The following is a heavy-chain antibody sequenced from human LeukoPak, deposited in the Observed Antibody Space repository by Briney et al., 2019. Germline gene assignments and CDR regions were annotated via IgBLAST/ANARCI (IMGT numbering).Heavy chain of an antibody. J-gene: IGHJ4*02. CDR2: TNSDGSST. CDR3: ARVRAYCGGDCSYYFDY. Sequence: GGSLRLSCAASGFTFSSYWMHWVRQAPGKGLVWVSRTNSDGSSTSYADSVKGRFTISRDNAKNTLYLQMNSLRAEDTAVYYCARVRAYCGGDCSYYFDYWGQGTLVTVSS. D-gene: IGHD2-21*02. V-gene: IGHV3-74*01. CDR1: GFTFSSYW.